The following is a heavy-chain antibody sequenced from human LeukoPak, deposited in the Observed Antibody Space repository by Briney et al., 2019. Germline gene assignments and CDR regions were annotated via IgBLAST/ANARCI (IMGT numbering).Heavy chain of an antibody. CDR2: ISGSGGST. CDR1: GFTFSSYA. J-gene: IGHJ4*02. D-gene: IGHD3-10*01. V-gene: IGHV3-23*01. Sequence: GGSLRLSCAASGFTFSSYAMSWVRQAPGKGLEWVSAISGSGGSTYYADSVKGRFTISRDNSKNTLYLQMNSLRAEDTAVYYCAKDLWPMARGVRSGSFDYWGQGTLVTVSS. CDR3: AKDLWPMARGVRSGSFDY.